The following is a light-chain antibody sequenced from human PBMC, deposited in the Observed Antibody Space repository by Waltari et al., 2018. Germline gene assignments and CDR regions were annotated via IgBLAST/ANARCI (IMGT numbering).Light chain of an antibody. CDR2: HAS. J-gene: IGKJ1*01. CDR3: QHYVSLPAT. V-gene: IGKV3-20*01. Sequence: EIVLTQSPGLLSLSPGARATLSCRASQSISTYLAWYQQRPGQAPRLLIYHASIRAIGIPDRFSGSGSGTDFSLTISRLEPEDFAVYYCQHYVSLPATFGQGTTVEVK. CDR1: QSISTY.